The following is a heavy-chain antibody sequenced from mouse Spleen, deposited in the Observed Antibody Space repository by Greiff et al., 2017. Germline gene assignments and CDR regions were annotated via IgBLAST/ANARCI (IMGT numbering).Heavy chain of an antibody. Sequence: DVKLVESGGGLVKPGGSLKLSCAASGFTFSSYAMSWVRQTPEKRLEWVATISSGGSYTYYPDSVKGRFTISRDNAKNTLYLQMSSLRSEDTAMYYCARREYDAHAMDYWGQGTSVTVSS. CDR1: GFTFSSYA. J-gene: IGHJ4*01. CDR3: ARREYDAHAMDY. CDR2: ISSGGSYT. D-gene: IGHD2-3*01. V-gene: IGHV5-9-1*01.